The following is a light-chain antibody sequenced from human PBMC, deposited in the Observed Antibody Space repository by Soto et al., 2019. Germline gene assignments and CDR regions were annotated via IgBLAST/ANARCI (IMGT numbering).Light chain of an antibody. J-gene: IGKJ2*01. Sequence: ESMLTQSPGTLSLSPGERATLSCRASQSVSTRYLAWYQQKPGQAPRLLIYGASIRATGIPDRFSGSGSGTEFTLTISSMEPEDFAVYYCHQFGSSPPAFTFGQGTKLEI. CDR1: QSVSTRY. V-gene: IGKV3-20*01. CDR3: HQFGSSPPAFT. CDR2: GAS.